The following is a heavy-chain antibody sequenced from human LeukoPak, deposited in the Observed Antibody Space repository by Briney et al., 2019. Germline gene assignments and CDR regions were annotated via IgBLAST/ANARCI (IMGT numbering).Heavy chain of an antibody. J-gene: IGHJ4*02. CDR3: TRDDGAGPHY. Sequence: GGSLRLSCAASGFTFSSYLMSWVRQVPGKGLEWVANIKVDGGETYYVDSVKGRLTISRDNARSSLDLQMNSLRADDTAVYYCTRDDGAGPHYWGQGTLVTVSS. CDR1: GFTFSSYL. V-gene: IGHV3-7*01. D-gene: IGHD3-10*01. CDR2: IKVDGGET.